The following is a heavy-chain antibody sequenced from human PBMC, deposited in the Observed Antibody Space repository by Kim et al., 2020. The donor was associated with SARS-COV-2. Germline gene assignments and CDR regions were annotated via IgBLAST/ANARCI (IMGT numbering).Heavy chain of an antibody. J-gene: IGHJ4*02. Sequence: EQAVSVKSRTHSNPDPSKNQFSLQLNSVTPEDTAVYYCARDLPGTTPFDYWGQGTLVTVSS. D-gene: IGHD1-1*01. V-gene: IGHV6-1*01. CDR3: ARDLPGTTPFDY.